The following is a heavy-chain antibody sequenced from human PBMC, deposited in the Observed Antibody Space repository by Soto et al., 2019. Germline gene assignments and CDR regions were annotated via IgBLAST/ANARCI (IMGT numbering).Heavy chain of an antibody. Sequence: VQLLESGGGLVQPGGSLRLSCAASGFTFSSYAMSWVRQTPGKGLEWVSGISGGGGNTYYADPVTGRFTISRDNSRNTLYLQMNSLRAADTAIYYCAKDRGAGGRFSGIAVAGIPSWGQGTLVTVSS. V-gene: IGHV3-23*01. CDR2: ISGGGGNT. CDR1: GFTFSSYA. CDR3: AKDRGAGGRFSGIAVAGIPS. D-gene: IGHD6-19*01. J-gene: IGHJ5*02.